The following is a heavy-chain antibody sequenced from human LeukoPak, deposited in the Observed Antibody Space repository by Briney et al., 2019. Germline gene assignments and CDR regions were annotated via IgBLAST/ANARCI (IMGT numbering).Heavy chain of an antibody. D-gene: IGHD3-3*01. CDR3: ARGKGFVGHFDF. CDR2: ILPIFGTA. CDR1: GGSFTNNA. J-gene: IGHJ4*02. V-gene: IGHV1-69*06. Sequence: ASVKVSCKVSGGSFTNNAISWVQQAPGQGPEWMGRILPIFGTAEYAERFQGRVTITADKSTSTAYMELTSLKVEDTALYFCARGKGFVGHFDFWGQGTLVSVSS.